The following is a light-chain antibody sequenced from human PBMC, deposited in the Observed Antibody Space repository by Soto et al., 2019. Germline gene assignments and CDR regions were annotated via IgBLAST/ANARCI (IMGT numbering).Light chain of an antibody. Sequence: DIVMTQSPDSLAVSLGERATINCKSSQTILYSSNNKNYLAWYQQKPGQPPKLLIYWASTRESGVPDRFSGSGSGTDFTLIISSLQAEDVAVYYCHQYYGNPSFGQGTKLEIK. CDR3: HQYYGNPS. CDR2: WAS. CDR1: QTILYSSNNKNY. V-gene: IGKV4-1*01. J-gene: IGKJ2*01.